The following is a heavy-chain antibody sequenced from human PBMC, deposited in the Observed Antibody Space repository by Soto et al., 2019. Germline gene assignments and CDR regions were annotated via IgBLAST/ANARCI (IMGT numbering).Heavy chain of an antibody. D-gene: IGHD2-2*01. J-gene: IGHJ6*02. Sequence: GGSLRLSCAAFNGYAMHWVRQAPGKGLEWVAVISSDGSNKFYADSVKGRFTLSRDISKNTMYLQTNSLRGGDTAVYYCAKSRIPGATLYYYYGLDLWDQGTTVTVSS. CDR2: ISSDGSNK. CDR1: NGYA. V-gene: IGHV3-30-3*02. CDR3: AKSRIPGATLYYYYGLDL.